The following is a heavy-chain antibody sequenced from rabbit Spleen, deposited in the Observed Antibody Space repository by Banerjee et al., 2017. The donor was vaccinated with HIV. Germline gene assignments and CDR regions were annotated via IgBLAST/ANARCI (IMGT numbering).Heavy chain of an antibody. V-gene: IGHV1S45*01. J-gene: IGHJ4*01. CDR1: GFDFSSCDY. CDR3: AREDILVAGSFNL. D-gene: IGHD4-1*01. Sequence: QEQLVESGVGLVQPGGSLKLSCKASGFDFSSCDYMCCVRQAPGKGPEWIGCIYTGSGGSTYHASWAKGRFTISKTSSTTVTLQMTSLTAADTATYFCAREDILVAGSFNLWGPGSLVTV. CDR2: IYTGSGGST.